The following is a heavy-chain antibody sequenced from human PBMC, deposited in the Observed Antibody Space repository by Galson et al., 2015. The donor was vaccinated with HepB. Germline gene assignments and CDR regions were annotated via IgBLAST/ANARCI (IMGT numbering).Heavy chain of an antibody. Sequence: SLRLSCAASGFTLSSNYMSWVRQAPGKELEWVSVIYSGGSTYYADSVKGRFTISRDNSKNTLYLQMNSLRAEDTAVYYCADLPVVVPAGRGYWGQGTLVTVSS. D-gene: IGHD2-2*01. CDR1: GFTLSSNY. CDR2: IYSGGST. J-gene: IGHJ4*02. CDR3: ADLPVVVPAGRGY. V-gene: IGHV3-66*01.